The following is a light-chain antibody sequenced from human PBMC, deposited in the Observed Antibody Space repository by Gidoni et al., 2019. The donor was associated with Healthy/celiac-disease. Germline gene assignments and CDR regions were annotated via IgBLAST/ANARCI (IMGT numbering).Light chain of an antibody. J-gene: IGKJ3*01. V-gene: IGKV1-39*01. CDR2: AAS. CDR3: QQSYSTPPG. CDR1: QSTSSY. Sequence: DIQMTQSPSSLSASVGDRVTTTCRASQSTSSYLNWYQQKPGKAPKLLIYAASSLQSGVPSRFSGSGSGTDFTLTISSLQPEDFATYYCQQSYSTPPGFGPGTKVDIK.